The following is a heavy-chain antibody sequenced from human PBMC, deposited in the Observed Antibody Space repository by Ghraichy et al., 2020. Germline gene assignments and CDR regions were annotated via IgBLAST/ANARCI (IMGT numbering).Heavy chain of an antibody. V-gene: IGHV1-24*01. CDR3: ATVAGSGSYFRYFSTYYFDY. D-gene: IGHD1-26*01. J-gene: IGHJ4*02. Sequence: ASVKVSCKVSGYTLTELSMHWVRQAPGKGLEWMGGFDPEDGETIYAQKFQGRVTMTEDTSTDTAYMELSSLRSEDTAVYYCATVAGSGSYFRYFSTYYFDYWGQGTLVTVSS. CDR1: GYTLTELS. CDR2: FDPEDGET.